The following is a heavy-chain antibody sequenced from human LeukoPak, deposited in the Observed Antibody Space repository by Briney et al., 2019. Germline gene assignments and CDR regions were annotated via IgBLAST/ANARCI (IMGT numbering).Heavy chain of an antibody. CDR3: VKTSGSYYYDF. Sequence: GGSLRLSCSVSGFTFSDYAMRWVRQAPGKGLEYVSAITSSGGGTYYADSVKGRFTISRDNSKNTLYLQMTSLRAEDTAVYYCVKTSGSYYYDFWGQGTLVTVSS. V-gene: IGHV3-64D*06. CDR1: GFTFSDYA. CDR2: ITSSGGGT. J-gene: IGHJ4*02. D-gene: IGHD1-26*01.